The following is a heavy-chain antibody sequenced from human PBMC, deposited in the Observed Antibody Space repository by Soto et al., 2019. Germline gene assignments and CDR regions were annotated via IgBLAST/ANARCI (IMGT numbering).Heavy chain of an antibody. V-gene: IGHV3-30*04. J-gene: IGHJ4*02. CDR1: AFTFRSYT. D-gene: IGHD4-4*01. Sequence: QVQLVESGGCVVQPGRSLRLSCAASAFTFRSYTMHWVRQAPGKGLEWLATISYDGSKTNYADSVRGRFTISRDNSKSTLFLQMDSLRPEDTAVYSGARDRDSSYFPPPYYFDSWGQGTLVTVSS. CDR2: ISYDGSKT. CDR3: ARDRDSSYFPPPYYFDS.